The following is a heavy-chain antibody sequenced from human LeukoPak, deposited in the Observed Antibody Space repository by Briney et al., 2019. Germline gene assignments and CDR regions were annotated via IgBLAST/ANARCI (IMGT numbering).Heavy chain of an antibody. J-gene: IGHJ4*02. V-gene: IGHV4-31*03. CDR3: ARQGAVAGIFDY. Sequence: SQTLSLTCTVSGGSISSGGYYWSWIRQHPGKGLEWIGYIYYSGSTNYNPSLKSRVIISVDTSKNQFSLKLSSVAAADTAVYYCARQGAVAGIFDYWGQGTLVTVSS. D-gene: IGHD6-19*01. CDR2: IYYSGST. CDR1: GGSISSGGYY.